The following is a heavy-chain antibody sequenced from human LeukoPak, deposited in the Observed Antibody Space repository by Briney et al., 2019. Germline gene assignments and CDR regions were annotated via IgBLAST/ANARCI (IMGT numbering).Heavy chain of an antibody. V-gene: IGHV3-30*02. Sequence: GGSLRLSCVASGFTFSTYGIHWVRQAPGKGLEWVAFVRFDGSNKYYAGSVKGRFTITRDNSKNTLYVQMNSLRAEDTAVYYCAKDRSRDGYDAFDLWGQGTMVSVSS. CDR1: GFTFSTYG. J-gene: IGHJ3*01. D-gene: IGHD5-24*01. CDR2: VRFDGSNK. CDR3: AKDRSRDGYDAFDL.